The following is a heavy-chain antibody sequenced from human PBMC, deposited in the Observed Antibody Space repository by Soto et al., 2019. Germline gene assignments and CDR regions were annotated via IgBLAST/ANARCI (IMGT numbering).Heavy chain of an antibody. CDR3: ARQRRSGYDILTGYSPEILDY. D-gene: IGHD3-9*01. Sequence: PSETLSLTCTVSGGSISSSSYYWGWIRQPPGKGQEWFGSIYYSGSTYYNPSLKSRVTISVDTSKDQFSLKLSSVTAADTAVYYCARQRRSGYDILTGYSPEILDYWGQGTLVTVSS. CDR2: IYYSGST. J-gene: IGHJ4*02. CDR1: GGSISSSSYY. V-gene: IGHV4-39*01.